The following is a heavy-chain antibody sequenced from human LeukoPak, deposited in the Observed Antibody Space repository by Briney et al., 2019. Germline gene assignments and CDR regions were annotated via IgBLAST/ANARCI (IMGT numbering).Heavy chain of an antibody. D-gene: IGHD6-13*01. CDR2: IYYSGST. V-gene: IGHV4-39*01. Sequence: SETLSLTCTVPGGSISGGSYFWGWIRQPPGKGLEWIGSIYYSGSTYYNPSLKSRVTISVDMSKNQFSLKLNSVTAADTAVYYCGRQAAAGAGGDYWDQGTLVTVSS. J-gene: IGHJ4*02. CDR3: GRQAAAGAGGDY. CDR1: GGSISGGSYF.